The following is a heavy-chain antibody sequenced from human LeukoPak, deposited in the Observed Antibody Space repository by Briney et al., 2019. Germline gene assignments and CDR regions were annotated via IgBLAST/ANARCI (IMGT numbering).Heavy chain of an antibody. CDR3: AGTPIYYFDNSGYYN. CDR1: GGSFSGYY. CDR2: IYARGNT. Sequence: PSETLSLTCAVYGGSFSGYYWSWIRQPAGKGLEWIGLIYARGNTNYNPSLKSRVTMSIDTSKNQFSLKLTSVTAADTAVYYCAGTPIYYFDNSGYYNWGQGTLVTVSS. J-gene: IGHJ4*02. D-gene: IGHD3-22*01. V-gene: IGHV4-59*10.